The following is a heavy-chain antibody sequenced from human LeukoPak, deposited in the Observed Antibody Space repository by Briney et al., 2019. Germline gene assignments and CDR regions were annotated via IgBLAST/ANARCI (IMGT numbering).Heavy chain of an antibody. Sequence: MASETLSLTCTVSGGSISSSSYYWGWIRQPPGKGLEWIGSIYYSGSTYYNPSLKSRVTISVDTSKNQFSLKLSSVTAADTAVYYCARGGAGYSSSWPLDYWGQGTLVTVSS. V-gene: IGHV4-39*07. J-gene: IGHJ4*02. D-gene: IGHD6-13*01. CDR1: GGSISSSSYY. CDR3: ARGGAGYSSSWPLDY. CDR2: IYYSGST.